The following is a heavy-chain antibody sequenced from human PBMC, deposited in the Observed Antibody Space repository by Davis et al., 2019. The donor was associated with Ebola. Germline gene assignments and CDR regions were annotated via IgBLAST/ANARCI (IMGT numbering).Heavy chain of an antibody. V-gene: IGHV4-30-4*01. D-gene: IGHD3-3*01. CDR1: GGSISSGDYY. J-gene: IGHJ5*02. CDR2: IYYSGST. Sequence: LRLSCTVSGGSISSGDYYWSWIRQPPGKGLEWIGYIYYSGSTYYNPSLKSRVTISVDTSKNQFSLKLSSVTAADTAVYYCARNNFGVGNNWFDPWGQGTLVTVSS. CDR3: ARNNFGVGNNWFDP.